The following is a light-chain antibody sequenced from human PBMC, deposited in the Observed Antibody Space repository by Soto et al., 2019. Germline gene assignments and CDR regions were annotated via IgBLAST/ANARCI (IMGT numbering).Light chain of an antibody. CDR2: NVN. Sequence: QYVLTQSASVSGSPGQSITISCTGTSSDVGNYNYVSWYQQHPGEVPKLIIFNVNNRPSGVSNRFSGSKSGNTASLTISGLQAEDEADYYCSSSTSSTTYVFGTGTKVTVL. V-gene: IGLV2-14*01. CDR3: SSSTSSTTYV. J-gene: IGLJ1*01. CDR1: SSDVGNYNY.